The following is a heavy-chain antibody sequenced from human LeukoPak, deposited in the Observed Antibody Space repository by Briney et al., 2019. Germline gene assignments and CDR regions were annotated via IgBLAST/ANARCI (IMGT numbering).Heavy chain of an antibody. J-gene: IGHJ6*02. Sequence: SETLSLTCAVYGGSFSGYYWSWIRQPPGKGLEWIGEINHSGSTNYNPSLKSRVTISVDTSKNQFSLKLSSVTAADTATYYCARGRSTVHLYYYYGMDVWGQGTTVTPSS. D-gene: IGHD2-2*01. CDR3: ARGRSTVHLYYYYGMDV. CDR2: INHSGST. CDR1: GGSFSGYY. V-gene: IGHV4-34*01.